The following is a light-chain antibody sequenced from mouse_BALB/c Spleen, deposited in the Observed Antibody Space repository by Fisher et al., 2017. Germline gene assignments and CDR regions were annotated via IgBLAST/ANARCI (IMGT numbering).Light chain of an antibody. Sequence: DIVMTQTPAIMSASPGEKVTMTCRASSSVSSSYLHWYQQKSGASPKLWIYSTSNLASGVPARFSGSGSGTSYSLTISSVEAEDAATYYCQQYSGYPRTFGGGTKLEIK. CDR3: QQYSGYPRT. CDR2: STS. V-gene: IGKV4-57-1*01. CDR1: SSVSSSY. J-gene: IGKJ1*01.